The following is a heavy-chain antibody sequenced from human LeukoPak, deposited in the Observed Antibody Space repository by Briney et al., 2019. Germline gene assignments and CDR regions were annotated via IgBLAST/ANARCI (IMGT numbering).Heavy chain of an antibody. CDR3: ATSSGWTGTFDY. CDR1: GFIFSNAW. CDR2: IKNKTDGGTT. D-gene: IGHD6-19*01. Sequence: GGSLRLSCAASGFIFSNAWMAWVRQAPGKGLECVGRIKNKTDGGTTDYAAPVKGRFTISRDDSKNTLYLQMNSLKTEDTAVYFCATSSGWTGTFDYWGQGTLVTVSS. V-gene: IGHV3-15*01. J-gene: IGHJ4*02.